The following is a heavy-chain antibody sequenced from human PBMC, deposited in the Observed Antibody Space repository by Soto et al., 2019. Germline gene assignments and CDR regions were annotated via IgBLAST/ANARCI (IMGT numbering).Heavy chain of an antibody. CDR2: INPNSGGT. CDR1: GYTFTGYY. Sequence: ASVKVSCKASGYTFTGYYMHWVRQAPGQGLEWMGWINPNSGGTNYAQKFQGWVTMTRDTSISTAYMELSRLRSDDTAVYYCARDSYYESSCPGYLDGMDGWSQGTTVTVAS. J-gene: IGHJ6*02. V-gene: IGHV1-2*04. CDR3: ARDSYYESSCPGYLDGMDG. D-gene: IGHD3-22*01.